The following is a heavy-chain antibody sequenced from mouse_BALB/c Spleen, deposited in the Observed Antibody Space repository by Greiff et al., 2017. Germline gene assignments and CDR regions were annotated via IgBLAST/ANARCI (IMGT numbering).Heavy chain of an antibody. V-gene: IGHV1S29*02. Sequence: VQLQQSGPELVKPGASVKISCKASGYTFTDYNMHWVKQSHGKSLEWIGYIYPYNGGTGYNQKFKSKATLTVDNSSSTAYMELRSLTSEDSAVYYCARPVYYGNYGGFAYWGQGTLVTVSA. J-gene: IGHJ3*01. CDR2: IYPYNGGT. D-gene: IGHD2-1*01. CDR3: ARPVYYGNYGGFAY. CDR1: GYTFTDYN.